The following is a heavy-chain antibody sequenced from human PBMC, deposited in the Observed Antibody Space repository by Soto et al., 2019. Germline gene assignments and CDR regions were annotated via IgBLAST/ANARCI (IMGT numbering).Heavy chain of an antibody. J-gene: IGHJ3*02. Sequence: ASVKVSCKASGGTFSSYTISWVRQAPGQGLEWMGRIIPILGIANYAQKFQGRVTITADKSTSTAYMELSSLRSEDTAVYYCAREDDYGAFDIWGQGTMVTVSS. CDR1: GGTFSSYT. V-gene: IGHV1-69*04. CDR2: IIPILGIA. D-gene: IGHD4-17*01. CDR3: AREDDYGAFDI.